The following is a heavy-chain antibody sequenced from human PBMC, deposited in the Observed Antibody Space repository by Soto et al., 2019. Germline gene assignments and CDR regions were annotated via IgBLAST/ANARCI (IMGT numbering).Heavy chain of an antibody. CDR1: GGSISGYY. D-gene: IGHD1-1*01. Sequence: SETLSLTCTISGGSISGYYWTWIRQSPGKGLEYIGYVYNGNTNYNPSLNSRVTISVDTSKNQFSLKLSSVTAADTAVYYCARHLSTTIAPLPFDYWGQGTLVTVS. J-gene: IGHJ4*02. CDR3: ARHLSTTIAPLPFDY. V-gene: IGHV4-59*08. CDR2: VYNGNT.